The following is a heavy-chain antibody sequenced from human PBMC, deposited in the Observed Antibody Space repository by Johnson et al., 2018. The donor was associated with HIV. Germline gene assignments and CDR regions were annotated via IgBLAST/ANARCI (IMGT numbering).Heavy chain of an antibody. CDR1: GFTFSDYA. D-gene: IGHD6-6*01. CDR3: ARVYSSSSAHAFDI. J-gene: IGHJ3*02. V-gene: IGHV3-30*04. Sequence: QVQLVESGGGLVQPGGSLRLSCAASGFTFSDYAMHWVRQAPGKGLEWVAVISYDGSNKYYADSVKGRFTISRDNSKNTLYLQLNSPRAEDTAVYYCARVYSSSSAHAFDIWGQGTMVTVSS. CDR2: ISYDGSNK.